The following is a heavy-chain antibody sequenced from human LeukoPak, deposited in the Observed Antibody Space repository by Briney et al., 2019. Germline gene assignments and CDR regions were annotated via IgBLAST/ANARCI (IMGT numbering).Heavy chain of an antibody. Sequence: ASVKVSCNVSGYTLNELAIHWVRQGPGKGLEWMGGFDPEDAETVYAEQLQGRVTMTEDTSTGTAYMELNSLTSEDTAVYYCATGVTIFGVYANYYYYYMDVWGQGTTVTVSS. J-gene: IGHJ6*03. CDR3: ATGVTIFGVYANYYYYYMDV. CDR2: FDPEDAET. V-gene: IGHV1-24*01. D-gene: IGHD3-3*01. CDR1: GYTLNELA.